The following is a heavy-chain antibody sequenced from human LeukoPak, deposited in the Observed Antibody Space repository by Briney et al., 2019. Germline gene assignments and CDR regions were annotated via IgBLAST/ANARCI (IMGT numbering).Heavy chain of an antibody. V-gene: IGHV3-23*01. Sequence: GGSLRLSCAASGFTFSSYAMTWVRQAPGKGLEWVSVISGDGGSTHYADSVKGRFTISRDNSKKTLYLQMNSLRAGDTAEYYCAKEGSTWSFDDWGQGTLVTVSS. D-gene: IGHD6-13*01. CDR2: ISGDGGST. CDR3: AKEGSTWSFDD. J-gene: IGHJ4*02. CDR1: GFTFSSYA.